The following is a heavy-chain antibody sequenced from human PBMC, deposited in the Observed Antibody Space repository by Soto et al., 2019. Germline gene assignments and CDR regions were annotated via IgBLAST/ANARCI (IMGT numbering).Heavy chain of an antibody. D-gene: IGHD3-10*01. V-gene: IGHV1-2*04. J-gene: IGHJ6*02. CDR2: INPNSGGT. Sequence: ASVKVSCKASGYTFTGYYMHWVRQAPGQGLEWMGWINPNSGGTNYAQKFQGWVTMTRDTSISTAYMELSRLRSDDTAVYYCARDHGSGGYYCYYGMDVWGQGTAVTVSS. CDR3: ARDHGSGGYYCYYGMDV. CDR1: GYTFTGYY.